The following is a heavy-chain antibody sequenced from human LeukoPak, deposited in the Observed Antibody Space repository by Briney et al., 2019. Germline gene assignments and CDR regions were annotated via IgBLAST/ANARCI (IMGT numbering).Heavy chain of an antibody. Sequence: ASVKVSCKASGYTFTGYYMHWMRQAPGQGLEWMGWINPNSGGTNYAQKFQGRVTMTRDTSISTAYMELSRLRSDDTAVYNCARDPARYSSSSGDYWGQGTLVTVSS. CDR1: GYTFTGYY. D-gene: IGHD6-6*01. CDR3: ARDPARYSSSSGDY. J-gene: IGHJ4*02. V-gene: IGHV1-2*02. CDR2: INPNSGGT.